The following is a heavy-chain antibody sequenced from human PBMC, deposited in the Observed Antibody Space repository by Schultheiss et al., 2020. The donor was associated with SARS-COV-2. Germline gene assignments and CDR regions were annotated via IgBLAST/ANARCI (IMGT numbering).Heavy chain of an antibody. CDR2: IYSGGST. J-gene: IGHJ6*02. Sequence: GESLKISCAASGFTFSSYAMSWVRQAPGKGLEWVSVIYSGGSTYYADSVKGRFTISRDNSKNTLYLQMNSLRAEDTAVYYCARDGVYDILTGYYKSYYYYYGMDVWGQGTTVTVSS. CDR3: ARDGVYDILTGYYKSYYYYYGMDV. D-gene: IGHD3-9*01. CDR1: GFTFSSYA. V-gene: IGHV3-66*02.